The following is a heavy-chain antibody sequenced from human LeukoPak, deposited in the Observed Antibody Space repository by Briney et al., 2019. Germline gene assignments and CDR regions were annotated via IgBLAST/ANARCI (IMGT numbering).Heavy chain of an antibody. V-gene: IGHV4-59*01. CDR2: IYSSGST. Sequence: SETLSLTCTVSGGSISSYYWSWIRQPPGKGLEWIGYIYSSGSTNYNPSLRSRVTISVDTSKNQFPLKLSSVTAADPAVYYCARETSQKGAHYMDVWGKGTTVTISS. CDR1: GGSISSYY. J-gene: IGHJ6*03. CDR3: ARETSQKGAHYMDV. D-gene: IGHD3-16*01.